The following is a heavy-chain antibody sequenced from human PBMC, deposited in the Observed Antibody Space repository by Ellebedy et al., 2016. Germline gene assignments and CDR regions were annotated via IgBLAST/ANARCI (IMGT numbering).Heavy chain of an antibody. J-gene: IGHJ4*02. CDR3: ARIAAY. D-gene: IGHD2-21*01. CDR1: GGSIISYY. Sequence: GSLRLSCNVSGGSIISYYWSWIRQPPGKGLEWIGYIYYSGSTNYNPSLKSRVTISVDTSKNQFSLKLTSVTATDTAVYYCARIAAYWGQGTLVTVSS. V-gene: IGHV4-59*08. CDR2: IYYSGST.